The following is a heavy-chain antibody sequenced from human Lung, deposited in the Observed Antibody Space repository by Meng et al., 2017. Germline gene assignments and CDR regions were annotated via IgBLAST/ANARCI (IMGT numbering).Heavy chain of an antibody. CDR2: INHSGST. J-gene: IGHJ4*02. V-gene: IGHV4-34*01. CDR1: GGSFSDYY. CDR3: ARGPTTMAHDFDY. Sequence: VHLQQWRAGLLKPSETLSLTCVVSGGSFSDYYWSWIRQPPGKGLEWIGEINHSGSTNYNPSLESRATISVDTSQNNLSLKLSSVTAADSAVYYCARGPTTMAHDFDYWGQGTLVTVSS. D-gene: IGHD4-11*01.